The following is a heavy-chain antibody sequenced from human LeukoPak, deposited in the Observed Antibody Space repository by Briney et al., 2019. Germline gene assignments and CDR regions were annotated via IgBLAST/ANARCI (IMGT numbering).Heavy chain of an antibody. CDR1: GFTFSSYW. CDR2: INSDGSST. D-gene: IGHD3-16*01. CDR3: AREDEGIWGYYYYMDV. J-gene: IGHJ6*03. Sequence: GGSLRLSCAASGFTFSSYWMHWVRQAPGKGLVWVSRINSDGSSTSYADSVKGRFTISRDNAKNTLYLQMNSLRAEDTAVYYCAREDEGIWGYYYYMDVWGKGTTVTISS. V-gene: IGHV3-74*01.